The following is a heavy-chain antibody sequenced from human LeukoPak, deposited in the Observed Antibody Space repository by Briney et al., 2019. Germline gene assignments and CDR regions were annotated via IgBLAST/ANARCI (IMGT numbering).Heavy chain of an antibody. Sequence: GRSLRLSCAASGFTFSTYAMYWVRQAPGKGLEWMAVISYDGSNKNYADSVKGRFTISRDNAKNSLYLQMNSLRAEDTAAYYCAREPVVYSSGWYVGYWGQGTLVTVSS. V-gene: IGHV3-30*04. J-gene: IGHJ4*02. CDR2: ISYDGSNK. D-gene: IGHD6-19*01. CDR3: AREPVVYSSGWYVGY. CDR1: GFTFSTYA.